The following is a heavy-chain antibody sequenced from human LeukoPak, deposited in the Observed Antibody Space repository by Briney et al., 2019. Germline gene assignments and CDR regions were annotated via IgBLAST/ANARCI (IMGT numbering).Heavy chain of an antibody. J-gene: IGHJ6*03. CDR1: GGSISSYY. CDR3: ARMGIAARHYYYYYMDV. CDR2: IYTSGST. V-gene: IGHV4-4*09. D-gene: IGHD6-6*01. Sequence: SETLSLTCTVSGGSISSYYWSWIRQPPGKGLEWIGYIYTSGSTNYNPSLKSRVTISVDTSKNQFSLKLSSVTAADTAVYYCARMGIAARHYYYYYMDVWGKGTTVTVSS.